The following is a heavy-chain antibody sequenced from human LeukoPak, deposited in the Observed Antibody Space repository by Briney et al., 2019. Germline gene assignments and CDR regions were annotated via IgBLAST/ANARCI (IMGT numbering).Heavy chain of an antibody. Sequence: ASVKVSCKASGYTFTSYGISWVRQAPGQGLEWMRWISAYNGNTNYAQKLQGRVTMTTDTSTSTAYMELRSLRSDDTAVYYCARTPSHSSGRGYLVYWGQGTLVTVSS. CDR3: ARTPSHSSGRGYLVY. CDR1: GYTFTSYG. D-gene: IGHD6-19*01. CDR2: ISAYNGNT. J-gene: IGHJ4*02. V-gene: IGHV1-18*01.